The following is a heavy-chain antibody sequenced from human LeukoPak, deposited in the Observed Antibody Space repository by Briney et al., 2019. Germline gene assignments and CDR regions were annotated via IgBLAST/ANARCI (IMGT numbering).Heavy chain of an antibody. CDR1: GFTFSNNW. Sequence: GGSLRLSCAASGFTFSNNWMSWVRQAPGKGLEWVSVIYSGGSTYYADSVKGRFTISRDNSKNTLYLQMNSLRAEDTAVYYCARGSLDSSGYFDAFDIWGQGTMVTVSS. V-gene: IGHV3-66*01. D-gene: IGHD3-22*01. CDR3: ARGSLDSSGYFDAFDI. J-gene: IGHJ3*02. CDR2: IYSGGST.